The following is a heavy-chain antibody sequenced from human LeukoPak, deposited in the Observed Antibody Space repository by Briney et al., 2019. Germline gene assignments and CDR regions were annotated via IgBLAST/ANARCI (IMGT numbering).Heavy chain of an antibody. V-gene: IGHV4-59*08. CDR1: GDSISRYY. Sequence: SETLSLTCTVSGDSISRYYWSWIRQPPGKGLEWIGYIYYSGSTNCNPSLKSRVTISVDTSKNQFSLKLSSVTAADTAVYYCARHHLRVSWFDPWGQGTLVTVSS. CDR2: IYYSGST. CDR3: ARHHLRVSWFDP. J-gene: IGHJ5*02.